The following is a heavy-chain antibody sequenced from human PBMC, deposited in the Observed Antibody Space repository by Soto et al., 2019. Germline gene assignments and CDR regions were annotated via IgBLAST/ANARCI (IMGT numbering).Heavy chain of an antibody. D-gene: IGHD6-19*01. CDR3: ARGRIAVAGTGHY. CDR1: GFTFSSYA. Sequence: QVQLVESGGGVVQPGRSLRLSCAASGFTFSSYAMHWVRQAPGKGLEWVAVISYDGSNKYYADSVKGRFTISRDNSKNTLYLQMNRLRAEDTAVYYCARGRIAVAGTGHYWGQGTLVTVSS. CDR2: ISYDGSNK. J-gene: IGHJ4*02. V-gene: IGHV3-30-3*01.